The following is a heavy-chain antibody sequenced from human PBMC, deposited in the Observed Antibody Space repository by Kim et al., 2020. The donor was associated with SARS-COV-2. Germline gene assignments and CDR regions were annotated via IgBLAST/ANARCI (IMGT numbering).Heavy chain of an antibody. CDR3: ASLVMPFLAGAFDI. J-gene: IGHJ3*02. D-gene: IGHD3-3*01. Sequence: ADSVKGRFTISRDNAKNSLYLQMNSLRAEDTAVYYCASLVMPFLAGAFDIWGQGTMVTVSS. V-gene: IGHV3-48*03.